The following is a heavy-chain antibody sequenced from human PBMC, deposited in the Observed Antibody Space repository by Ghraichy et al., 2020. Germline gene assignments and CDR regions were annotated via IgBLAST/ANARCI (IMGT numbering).Heavy chain of an antibody. D-gene: IGHD4-23*01. Sequence: GESLNISCVASGFTLSGYSMNWVRQSPGKGLEWVSYITSSSRTISYADSVKGRFTISRDNAQNSLFLQMNSLRDEDTAVYYCARGSTVVRFFYYNGMDVWGQGTTVTVSS. CDR1: GFTLSGYS. V-gene: IGHV3-48*02. J-gene: IGHJ6*02. CDR3: ARGSTVVRFFYYNGMDV. CDR2: ITSSSRTI.